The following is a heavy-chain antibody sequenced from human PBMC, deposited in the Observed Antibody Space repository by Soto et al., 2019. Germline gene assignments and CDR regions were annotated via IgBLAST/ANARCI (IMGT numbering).Heavy chain of an antibody. CDR1: GFTFTSSA. CDR2: IVVGSGNT. CDR3: AGDLVWDFLSGDDAIDI. V-gene: IGHV1-58*01. J-gene: IGHJ3*02. Sequence: SVKVSCKASGFTFTSSAVQWVRQARGQRLEWIGWIVVGSGNTNYAQKFQERVTITRDMSTSTAYMELSSLRSEDTAVYYCAGDLVWDFLSGDDAIDIWGQGTMVTVSS. D-gene: IGHD3-3*01.